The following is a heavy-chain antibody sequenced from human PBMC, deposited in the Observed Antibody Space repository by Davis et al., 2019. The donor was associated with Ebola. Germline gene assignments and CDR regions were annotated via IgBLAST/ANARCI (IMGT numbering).Heavy chain of an antibody. CDR3: ARGMFCTGGVCYLVGFDY. D-gene: IGHD2-8*02. Sequence: PGGSLRLSCKGSGYSFTTYWIGWVRQMPGKGLEWMGIIYPGDSDTRYSPSFQGQVTISADKSISTAYLQWNSLKASDTAMYYCARGMFCTGGVCYLVGFDYWGQGTLVTVSS. CDR2: IYPGDSDT. V-gene: IGHV5-51*01. J-gene: IGHJ4*02. CDR1: GYSFTTYW.